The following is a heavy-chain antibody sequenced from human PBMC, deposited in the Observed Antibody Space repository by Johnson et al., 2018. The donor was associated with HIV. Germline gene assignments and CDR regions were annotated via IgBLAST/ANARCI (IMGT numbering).Heavy chain of an antibody. V-gene: IGHV3-53*01. CDR1: GLTVSSNY. CDR3: ARACRDGYTCDVLDI. D-gene: IGHD5-24*01. J-gene: IGHJ3*02. Sequence: VQLVESGGGLIQPGGSLRLSCTASGLTVSSNYMSWVRQAPGKGLEWVSVIYSGGTTYHADSANGIFTISSYNSKNTLYLQMNSLRAEDTAVYYCARACRDGYTCDVLDIWGQGTLVTVSS. CDR2: IYSGGTT.